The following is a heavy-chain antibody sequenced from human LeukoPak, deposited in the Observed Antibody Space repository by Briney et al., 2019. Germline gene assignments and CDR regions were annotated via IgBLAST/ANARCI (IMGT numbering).Heavy chain of an antibody. D-gene: IGHD7-27*01. J-gene: IGHJ4*02. V-gene: IGHV3-23*01. Sequence: EWVSIIGISGGGIHYADSVKGRFTISRDNSKNTLYLQMNSLRAEDTAVYYCAIDPNWGVDYWGQGVLVTVSS. CDR2: IGISGGGI. CDR3: AIDPNWGVDY.